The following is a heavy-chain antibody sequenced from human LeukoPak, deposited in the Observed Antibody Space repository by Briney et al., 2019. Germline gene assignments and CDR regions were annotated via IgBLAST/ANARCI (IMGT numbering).Heavy chain of an antibody. J-gene: IGHJ4*02. D-gene: IGHD6-6*01. CDR2: IYPGDSDT. V-gene: IGHV5-51*01. Sequence: GESLKISCKGSGYSFTSYWIGWVRQMPGKGLEWMGIIYPGDSDTRYNPSFQGQVTMSADKSISTAYLQWSSLRASDTAIYYCARGYSTSSTFDYWGQGTQVTVSS. CDR1: GYSFTSYW. CDR3: ARGYSTSSTFDY.